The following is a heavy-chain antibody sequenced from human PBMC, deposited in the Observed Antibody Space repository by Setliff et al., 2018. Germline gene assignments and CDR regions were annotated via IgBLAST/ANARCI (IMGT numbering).Heavy chain of an antibody. CDR1: GGTFSSYG. CDR2: TIPIFGTA. CDR3: AREGVDSRSSTDYRYYMDV. J-gene: IGHJ6*03. D-gene: IGHD3-22*01. V-gene: IGHV1-69*13. Sequence: SVKVSCKASGGTFSSYGISWVRQAPGQGLEWMGGTIPIFGTANYAHKFQGRVTIISDESTSTAYMELSSLRSEDTAVYYCAREGVDSRSSTDYRYYMDVWGKGTTVTVSS.